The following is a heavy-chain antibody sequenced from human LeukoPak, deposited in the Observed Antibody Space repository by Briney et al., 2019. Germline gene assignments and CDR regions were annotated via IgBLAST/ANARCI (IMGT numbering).Heavy chain of an antibody. CDR3: AKGSFNGDSSGYLSPEVFDY. Sequence: GGSLRLSCAASGFTFSSYAMSWVRQAPGKGLEWVSAISGSGGSTYYADSVKGRFTISRDNSKNTLYLQMNSLRAEDTAMYYCAKGSFNGDSSGYLSPEVFDYWGQGTLVTVSS. J-gene: IGHJ4*02. V-gene: IGHV3-23*01. CDR1: GFTFSSYA. D-gene: IGHD3-22*01. CDR2: ISGSGGST.